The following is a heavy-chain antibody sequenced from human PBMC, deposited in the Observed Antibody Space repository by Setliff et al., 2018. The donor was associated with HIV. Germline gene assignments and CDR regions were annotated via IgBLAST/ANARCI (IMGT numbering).Heavy chain of an antibody. J-gene: IGHJ4*02. D-gene: IGHD6-19*01. CDR1: AFSMSSYY. CDR3: ARHHPSVAVAGPFDR. CDR2: VYYTGST. Sequence: SETLSLTCSVSAFSMSSYYWSFIRQPPGKGLEWIGRVYYTGSTNYSPPLKSRVTISIDTSNNQFSLKLTSVTAADTAVYYCARHHPSVAVAGPFDRWGQGALVTVSS. V-gene: IGHV4-59*08.